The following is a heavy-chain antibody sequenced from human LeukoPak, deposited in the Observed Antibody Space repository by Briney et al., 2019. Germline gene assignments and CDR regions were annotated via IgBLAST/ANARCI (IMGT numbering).Heavy chain of an antibody. CDR3: AKGEEGSYGPTFDY. Sequence: PGGSLRLSCAASGFTFSSYAMSWVRQAPGKGLEWVSGISGSGGTTYYADSVKGRFTFSRDNSKNTLYLQMNSLRAEDTAVYYCAKGEEGSYGPTFDYWGQGTLVTVSS. V-gene: IGHV3-23*01. D-gene: IGHD5-18*01. CDR1: GFTFSSYA. J-gene: IGHJ4*02. CDR2: ISGSGGTT.